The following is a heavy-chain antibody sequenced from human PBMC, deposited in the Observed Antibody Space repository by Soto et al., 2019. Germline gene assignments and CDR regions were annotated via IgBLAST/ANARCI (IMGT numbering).Heavy chain of an antibody. CDR3: ARERRKIVVPAAIRVGEPYYYYGMDV. V-gene: IGHV1-69*06. Sequence: QVQLVQSGAEVKKPGSSVKVSCKASGGTFSSYAISWVRQAPGQGLEWMGGIIPIFGTANYAQKFQGRVTITADKSTSTAYMELSSLRSEDTAVYYCARERRKIVVPAAIRVGEPYYYYGMDVWGQGTTVTVSS. J-gene: IGHJ6*02. D-gene: IGHD2-2*02. CDR2: IIPIFGTA. CDR1: GGTFSSYA.